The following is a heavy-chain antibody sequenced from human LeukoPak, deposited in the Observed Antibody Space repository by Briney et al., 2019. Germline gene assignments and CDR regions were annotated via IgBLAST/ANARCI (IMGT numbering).Heavy chain of an antibody. Sequence: PVKVSCTASGFTFTSSAVQWVRQARGQRLEWIGWIVVGSGNTNYAQKFQERVTITRDMYTSTAYMELSSLRSEDTAVYYCAADRSHPRYSYGTHYYGMDVWGKGTTVTVSS. D-gene: IGHD5-18*01. CDR3: AADRSHPRYSYGTHYYGMDV. V-gene: IGHV1-58*01. J-gene: IGHJ6*04. CDR2: IVVGSGNT. CDR1: GFTFTSSA.